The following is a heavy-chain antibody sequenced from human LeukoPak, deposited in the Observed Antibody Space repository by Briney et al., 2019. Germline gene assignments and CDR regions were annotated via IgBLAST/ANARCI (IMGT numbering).Heavy chain of an antibody. CDR2: IYTSGST. CDR3: ARDFSEGWLVRHYYYYYYMDV. V-gene: IGHV4-4*07. J-gene: IGHJ6*03. Sequence: SETLSLTCTVSGGSISSYYWSWIRQPAGKVREWIGRIYTSGSTNYNPSLKSGVTMSVDTSKNQFSLKLSSVTAADTTVYYCARDFSEGWLVRHYYYYYYMDVWGKGTTVTVSS. D-gene: IGHD6-19*01. CDR1: GGSISSYY.